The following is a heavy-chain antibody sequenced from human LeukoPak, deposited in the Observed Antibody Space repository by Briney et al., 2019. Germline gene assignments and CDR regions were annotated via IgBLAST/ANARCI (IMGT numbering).Heavy chain of an antibody. D-gene: IGHD3-22*01. CDR2: ISVGSNYI. V-gene: IGHV3-21*01. Sequence: GGSLRLSCAASGYTFSSYSINWVRQAPGKGLEWVSSISVGSNYIYYADSVRGRFSISRDDARNSLYLQMDSLRGDDTDVYYCARFRRNSDRSGYYYYYDYWGQGTLVTVSS. CDR3: ARFRRNSDRSGYYYYYDY. J-gene: IGHJ4*02. CDR1: GYTFSSYS.